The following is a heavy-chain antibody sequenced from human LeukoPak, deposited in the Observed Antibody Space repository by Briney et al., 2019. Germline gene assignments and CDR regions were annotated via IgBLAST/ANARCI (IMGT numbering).Heavy chain of an antibody. V-gene: IGHV4-38-2*02. CDR2: IYHSGST. D-gene: IGHD3-3*01. CDR3: ARQGTIFGVDKYYYYYMDV. CDR1: GYSISSGYY. J-gene: IGHJ6*03. Sequence: SETLSLTCTVSGYSISSGYYWGWIRQPPGKGLEWIGSIYHSGSTYYNPSLKSRVTISVDTSKNQFSLKLSSVTAADTAVYYCARQGTIFGVDKYYYYYMDVWGKGTTVTVSS.